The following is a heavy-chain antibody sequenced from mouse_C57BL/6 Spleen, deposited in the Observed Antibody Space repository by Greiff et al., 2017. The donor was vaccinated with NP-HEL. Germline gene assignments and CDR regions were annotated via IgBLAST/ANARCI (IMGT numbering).Heavy chain of an antibody. CDR2: ISYDGSN. CDR1: GYSITSGYY. D-gene: IGHD1-1*01. J-gene: IGHJ1*03. V-gene: IGHV3-6*01. Sequence: EVKLVESGPGLVKPSQSLSLTCSVTGYSITSGYYWNWIRQFPGNKLEWMGYISYDGSNNYNPSLKNRISITRDTSKNQFFLKLNSVTTEDTATYYCASPPYYGSSNWYFDVWGTGTTVTVSS. CDR3: ASPPYYGSSNWYFDV.